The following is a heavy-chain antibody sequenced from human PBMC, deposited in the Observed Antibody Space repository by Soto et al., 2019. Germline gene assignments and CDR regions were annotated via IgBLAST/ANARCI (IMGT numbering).Heavy chain of an antibody. D-gene: IGHD5-12*01. Sequence: QVQLVQSGAEVKKPGASVKVSCKASGYTFTSHDINWMRQAPGQGLEWMGWMNANSGNAGYAQICQGRVSMTRDTAINRAYMELSNLRSDDTAVYFCARGSGSGGFDWFDPWGQGTLVTVSS. CDR2: MNANSGNA. CDR3: ARGSGSGGFDWFDP. V-gene: IGHV1-8*01. CDR1: GYTFTSHD. J-gene: IGHJ5*02.